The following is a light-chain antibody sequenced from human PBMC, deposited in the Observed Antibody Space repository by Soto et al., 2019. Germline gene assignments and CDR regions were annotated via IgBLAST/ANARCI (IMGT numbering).Light chain of an antibody. CDR3: FSYDGSANPWV. V-gene: IGLV2-23*01. CDR2: EAT. CDR1: SSDIGGYNL. J-gene: IGLJ3*02. Sequence: QSVLTQPASVSGSPGQSITISCIGTSSDIGGYNLVSWYQQHPDKAPKLIIYEATARPSGVSDRFSGSKSGNTASLTISGLQAEDEADYHCFSYDGSANPWVFGGGTQLTVL.